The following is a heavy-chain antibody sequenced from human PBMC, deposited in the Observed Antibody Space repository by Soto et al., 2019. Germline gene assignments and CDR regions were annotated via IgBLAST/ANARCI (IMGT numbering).Heavy chain of an antibody. D-gene: IGHD6-13*01. CDR2: LYWDADK. CDR1: GFSLSTSGVG. J-gene: IGHJ4*02. Sequence: EFVPTLVHPTQVLTLTCTFSGFSLSTSGVGVGWIRQPPGKALEWLALLYWDADKRYSPSLKSSLTITKDTSENQVVLTMTNMDPVDTATYYSAHTSAGPTLDFWGQGTLVTVHS. V-gene: IGHV2-5*02. CDR3: AHTSAGPTLDF.